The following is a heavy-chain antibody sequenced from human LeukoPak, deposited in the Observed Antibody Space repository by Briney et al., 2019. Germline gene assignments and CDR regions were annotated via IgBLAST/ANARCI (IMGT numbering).Heavy chain of an antibody. CDR2: IIATGDNT. CDR3: AKGLSGSSKTSDY. J-gene: IGHJ4*02. D-gene: IGHD3-22*01. V-gene: IGHV3-23*01. CDR1: GFTFNNYA. Sequence: GGSLRLSCAASGFTFNNYAMTWVRQAPGKGLEWVSTIIATGDNTYYADSVKGRFTISRDNSKNTLYLQMNGLRAEDTAVYYCAKGLSGSSKTSDYWGQGTLVTVSS.